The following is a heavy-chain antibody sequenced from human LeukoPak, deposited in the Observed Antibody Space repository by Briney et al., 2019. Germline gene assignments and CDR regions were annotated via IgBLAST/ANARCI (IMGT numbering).Heavy chain of an antibody. CDR1: GGTFSSYA. CDR2: IIPIFGTA. CDR3: AKSAVVRGTTGTFDY. D-gene: IGHD3-10*01. J-gene: IGHJ4*02. V-gene: IGHV1-69*13. Sequence: ASVKVSCKASGGTFSSYAISWVRQAPGQGLEWMGGIIPIFGTANYAQEFQGRVTITADESTSTAYMELSSLGAEDTAVYYCAKSAVVRGTTGTFDYWGQGTLVTVSS.